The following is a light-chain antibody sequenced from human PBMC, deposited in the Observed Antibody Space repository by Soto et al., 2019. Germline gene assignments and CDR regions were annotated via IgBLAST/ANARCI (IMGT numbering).Light chain of an antibody. V-gene: IGKV1-27*01. CDR3: QQYTKDTPGT. J-gene: IGKJ1*01. CDR1: QDISHY. CDR2: YAA. Sequence: DIQITQSPSSLSASVGDRFTFTFRGSQDISHYLAWYQERPGKVPKLLIYYAANLQSGVPSRFSGSGSGTDFTLTISSLQPEDVGTYYCQQYTKDTPGTFGQGTKVDIK.